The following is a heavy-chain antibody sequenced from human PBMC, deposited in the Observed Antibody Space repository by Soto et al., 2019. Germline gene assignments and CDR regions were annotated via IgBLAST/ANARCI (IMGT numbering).Heavy chain of an antibody. CDR1: GYSIISSDFY. CDR2: IFYLGSS. Sequence: SESLSLICPVSGYSIISSDFYWGWVRQPPGKGLEWIGSIFYLGSSYYNPSLKSRVTMSVDTSKNQFSLRLRSVTAADTALYFCARHSLALRKNNWFDPWGQGIMVTVSS. J-gene: IGHJ5*02. D-gene: IGHD3-3*02. CDR3: ARHSLALRKNNWFDP. V-gene: IGHV4-39*01.